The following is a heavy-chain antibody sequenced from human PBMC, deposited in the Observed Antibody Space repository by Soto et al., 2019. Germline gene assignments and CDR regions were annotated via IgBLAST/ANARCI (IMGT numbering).Heavy chain of an antibody. D-gene: IGHD2-21*02. Sequence: PGGSLRLSCAASGFTFSSYAMHWVRQAPGKGLEWVAVISYDGSNKYYADSVKGRFTISRDNSKNTLYLQMNSLRAEDTAVYYCARVYCGGDCYHAPFDYWGQGTLVTVSS. J-gene: IGHJ4*02. CDR1: GFTFSSYA. CDR2: ISYDGSNK. CDR3: ARVYCGGDCYHAPFDY. V-gene: IGHV3-30-3*01.